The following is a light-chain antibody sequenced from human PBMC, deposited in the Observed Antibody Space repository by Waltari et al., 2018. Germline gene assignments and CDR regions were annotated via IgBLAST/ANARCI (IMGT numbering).Light chain of an antibody. J-gene: IGLJ3*02. Sequence: QSALTQPASVSGSPGQSITISCTGTTSDVGGYTYVSWHQQHPGKAPKLIIFEVSYRPSGVFKRFSGSKSGNTASLTISGLQPDDEADYYCSSYTSTSDLVFGGGTKVTVL. CDR2: EVS. CDR3: SSYTSTSDLV. CDR1: TSDVGGYTY. V-gene: IGLV2-14*01.